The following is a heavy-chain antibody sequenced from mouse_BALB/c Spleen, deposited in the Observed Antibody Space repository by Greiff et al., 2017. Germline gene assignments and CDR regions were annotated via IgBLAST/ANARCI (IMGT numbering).Heavy chain of an antibody. Sequence: QVQLQQPGAELVKPGTSVKLSCKASGYNFTSYWINWVKLRPGQGLEWIGDIYPGSGSTNYNEKFKSKATLTVDTSSSTAYMQLSSLASEDSALYYCARWNYRYDEDYAMDYWGQGTSVTVSS. CDR2: IYPGSGST. D-gene: IGHD2-14*01. J-gene: IGHJ4*01. CDR3: ARWNYRYDEDYAMDY. V-gene: IGHV1-55*01. CDR1: GYNFTSYW.